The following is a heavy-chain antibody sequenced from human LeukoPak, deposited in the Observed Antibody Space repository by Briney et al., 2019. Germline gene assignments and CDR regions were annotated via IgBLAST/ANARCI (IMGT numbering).Heavy chain of an antibody. CDR2: ISYDGSNK. J-gene: IGHJ6*03. Sequence: GRSLRLSCAASGFTSSSYAMHWVRQAPGKGLEWVAVISYDGSNKYYADSVKGRFTISRDNSKNTLYLQMNSLRAEDTAVYYCAGVPAATGDYYYYYYMDVWGKGTTVTVSS. V-gene: IGHV3-30-3*01. CDR3: AGVPAATGDYYYYYYMDV. CDR1: GFTSSSYA. D-gene: IGHD2-2*01.